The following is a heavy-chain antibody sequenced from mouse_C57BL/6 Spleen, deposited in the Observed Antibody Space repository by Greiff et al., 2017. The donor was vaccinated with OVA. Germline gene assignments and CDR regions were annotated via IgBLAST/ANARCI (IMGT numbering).Heavy chain of an antibody. CDR2: INPNNGGT. CDR1: GYTFTDYY. CDR3: VPSTIVSLDY. Sequence: VQLQQSGPELVKPGASVKISCKASGYTFTDYYMNWVKQSHGKSLEWIGDINPNNGGTSYNQKFKGKATLTVDKSSSTAYMELRSLTSEDSAVYYCVPSTIVSLDYWGQGTTLTVSS. V-gene: IGHV1-26*01. D-gene: IGHD2-5*01. J-gene: IGHJ2*01.